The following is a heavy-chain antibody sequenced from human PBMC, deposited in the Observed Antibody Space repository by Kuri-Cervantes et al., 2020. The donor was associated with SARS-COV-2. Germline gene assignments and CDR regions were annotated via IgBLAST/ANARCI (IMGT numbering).Heavy chain of an antibody. V-gene: IGHV3-64D*06. Sequence: GESLKISFSASGFTFSSYAMHWVRQAPGKGLEYVSAISSNGATYYAGSVKGRFTISRDNSKNTMYLQMSSLRTEDTAIYHCFSSGWSRGDYWGHGTLVTVSS. D-gene: IGHD6-19*01. J-gene: IGHJ4*01. CDR2: ISSNGAT. CDR1: GFTFSSYA. CDR3: FSSGWSRGDY.